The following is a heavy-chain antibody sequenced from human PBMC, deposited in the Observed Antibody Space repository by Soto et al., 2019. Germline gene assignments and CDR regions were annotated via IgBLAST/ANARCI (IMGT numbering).Heavy chain of an antibody. CDR2: MNPNSGNT. CDR1: GYTFTSYD. Sequence: ASVKVSRKASGYTFTSYDINWVRQATGQGLEWMGWMNPNSGNTGYAQKFQGRVTMTRNNSISTAYMELSSLRSEDTAVYYCARPLSERPCYYYYMEVWGKGTTVTVSS. J-gene: IGHJ6*03. CDR3: ARPLSERPCYYYYMEV. V-gene: IGHV1-8*01.